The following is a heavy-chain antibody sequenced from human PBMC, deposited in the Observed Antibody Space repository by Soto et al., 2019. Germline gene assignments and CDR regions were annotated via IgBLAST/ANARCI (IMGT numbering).Heavy chain of an antibody. CDR2: IYYSGST. CDR3: ARSYGDYYLNWFDP. V-gene: IGHV4-59*01. D-gene: IGHD4-17*01. CDR1: GGSIISYY. Sequence: PSETLSLTCTVSGGSIISYYWSWIRQPPGKGLEWIGYIYYSGSTNYNPSLKSRVTISVDTSKNQFSLKLSSVTAADTAVYYCARSYGDYYLNWFDPWGQGTLVTVFS. J-gene: IGHJ5*02.